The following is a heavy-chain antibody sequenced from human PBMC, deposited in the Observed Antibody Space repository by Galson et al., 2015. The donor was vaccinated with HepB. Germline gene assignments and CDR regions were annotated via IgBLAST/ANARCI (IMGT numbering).Heavy chain of an antibody. D-gene: IGHD2-15*01. CDR1: GFTFSSYA. V-gene: IGHV3-30*04. CDR3: ARGVVVAANRIPLDY. J-gene: IGHJ4*02. Sequence: SLRLSCAASGFTFSSYAMHWVRQAPGKGLEWVAVISYDGSNKYYADSVKGRFTISRDNSKNTLYLQMNSLRAEDTAVYYCARGVVVAANRIPLDYWGQGTLVTVSS. CDR2: ISYDGSNK.